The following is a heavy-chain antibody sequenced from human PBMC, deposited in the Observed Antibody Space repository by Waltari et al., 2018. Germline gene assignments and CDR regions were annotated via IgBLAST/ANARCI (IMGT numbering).Heavy chain of an antibody. CDR1: GGTFSSYA. V-gene: IGHV1-69*10. J-gene: IGHJ4*02. D-gene: IGHD4-17*01. CDR3: ARDRVGMTTVTTADY. CDR2: SIPILGIA. Sequence: QVQLVQSGAEVKKPGSSVKVSCKASGGTFSSYAISWVRQAPGQGLEWMGGSIPILGIANYAQKFQGRVTITADKSTSTAYMELSSLRSEDTAVYYCARDRVGMTTVTTADYWGQGTLVTVSS.